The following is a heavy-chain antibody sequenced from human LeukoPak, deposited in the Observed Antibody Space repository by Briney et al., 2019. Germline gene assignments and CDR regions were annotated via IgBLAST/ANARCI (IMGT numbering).Heavy chain of an antibody. CDR2: INHSGST. D-gene: IGHD3-10*01. J-gene: IGHJ5*02. CDR1: GGSMSSYY. CDR3: ARGFGVASITMVRGRVRFDP. Sequence: SETLCLTCTVSGGSMSSYYWSWIRQPPGKGLEWIGEINHSGSTNNNPSLKSRVTISVDTSKNQFSLKLSSVTAADTAVYYCARGFGVASITMVRGRVRFDPWGQGTLVTVSS. V-gene: IGHV4-34*01.